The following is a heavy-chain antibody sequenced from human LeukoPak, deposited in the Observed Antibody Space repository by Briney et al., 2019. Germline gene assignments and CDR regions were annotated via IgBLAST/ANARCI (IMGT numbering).Heavy chain of an antibody. CDR3: AKDHSNYAYFQH. J-gene: IGHJ1*01. CDR2: IGGSGGST. Sequence: PGGSLRLSCAASGFTFSSYWMSWVRQAPGKGLEWVSAIGGSGGSTYYADSVKGRFTISRDNSKNTLYLQMNSLRAEDTAVYYRAKDHSNYAYFQHWGQGTLVTVSS. V-gene: IGHV3-23*01. D-gene: IGHD4-11*01. CDR1: GFTFSSYW.